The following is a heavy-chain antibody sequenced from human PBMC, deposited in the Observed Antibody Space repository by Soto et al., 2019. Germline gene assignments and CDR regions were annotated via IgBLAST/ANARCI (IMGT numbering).Heavy chain of an antibody. J-gene: IGHJ5*02. CDR3: ARHLLVVPFILNWFDP. Sequence: QLQLQESGPGLVKSSETLSLTCTVSGGSISSSSYYWAWIRQPPGKVLAWIGNIYYSGNTYYNPSLKSRVPISVDTSKNQFSLKLRSVTAADKAVYYCARHLLVVPFILNWFDPWGQGTLVTVYS. CDR1: GGSISSSSYY. V-gene: IGHV4-39*01. D-gene: IGHD3-22*01. CDR2: IYYSGNT.